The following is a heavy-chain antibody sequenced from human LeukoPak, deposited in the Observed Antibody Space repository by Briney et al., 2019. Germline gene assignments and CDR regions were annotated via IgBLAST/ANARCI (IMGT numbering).Heavy chain of an antibody. CDR2: TYYRSKWFN. CDR1: GDSVSSNSAA. V-gene: IGHV6-1*01. Sequence: ASQTLSLTCAISGDSVSSNSAAGNWIRQSPSRGLEWLGRTYYRSKWFNDYAVSVKSRITINPETSKNQFSLQLNSVTSEDTAVYYCARDLLDSFDIWGQGTMVTVSS. CDR3: ARDLLDSFDI. J-gene: IGHJ3*02.